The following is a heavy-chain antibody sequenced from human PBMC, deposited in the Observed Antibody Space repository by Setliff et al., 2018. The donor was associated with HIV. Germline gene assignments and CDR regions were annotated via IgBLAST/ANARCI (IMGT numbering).Heavy chain of an antibody. V-gene: IGHV5-51*01. D-gene: IGHD1-20*01. CDR2: VYPPDSRT. Sequence: GESLKISCKGSGYSFTSYWIGWVRQMPGKGLECMGIVYPPDSRTVYSPSFQGQVTISVDNSISTAYLQWSSLKASDTAIYFCVRHITNPRWAYFDYWGQGTLVTVSS. J-gene: IGHJ4*02. CDR3: VRHITNPRWAYFDY. CDR1: GYSFTSYW.